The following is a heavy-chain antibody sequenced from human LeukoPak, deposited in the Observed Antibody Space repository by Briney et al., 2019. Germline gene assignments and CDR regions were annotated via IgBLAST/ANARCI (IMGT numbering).Heavy chain of an antibody. J-gene: IGHJ4*02. CDR1: GFNFSSYG. V-gene: IGHV3-30*18. CDR3: AKDRGIRGVIPDY. D-gene: IGHD3-10*01. CDR2: IPYDGSDK. Sequence: GGSLRLSCAASGFNFSSYGMHWVRQAPGKGLEWVAVIPYDGSDKYYVDSVKGRFTISRDNSKNTLYLQMNSLRAEDTAVYYCAKDRGIRGVIPDYWGQGTLVTVSS.